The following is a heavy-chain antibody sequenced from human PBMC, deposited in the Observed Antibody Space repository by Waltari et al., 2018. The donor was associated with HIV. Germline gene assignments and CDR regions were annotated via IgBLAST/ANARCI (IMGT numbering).Heavy chain of an antibody. V-gene: IGHV3-9*01. J-gene: IGHJ3*02. CDR1: GFTFDAYA. CDR3: AKVSCSSASCYVGGAFDI. CDR2: ITWNSNTI. D-gene: IGHD2-2*01. Sequence: EVQLVESGGGLVQPGRSLRLSGAASGFTFDAYAMPWVRQAPGKGLEWVSGITWNSNTIGYADSVKGRFTISRDNAKSSLYLQMSSLRAEDTAFYYCAKVSCSSASCYVGGAFDIWGQGTMVTVSS.